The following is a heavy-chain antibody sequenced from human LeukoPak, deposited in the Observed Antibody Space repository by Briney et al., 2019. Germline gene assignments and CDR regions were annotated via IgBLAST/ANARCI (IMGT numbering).Heavy chain of an antibody. V-gene: IGHV3-23*01. Sequence: GGSLRLSCAASGFTFSSYAMSWVRQAPGKGLEWVSAISGSGGSTYYADSVKGRFTISRDNAKNSLYLQMNSLRAEDTAVYYCARTVGAVDYWGQGTLVTVSS. CDR3: ARTVGAVDY. CDR1: GFTFSSYA. D-gene: IGHD1-26*01. CDR2: ISGSGGST. J-gene: IGHJ4*02.